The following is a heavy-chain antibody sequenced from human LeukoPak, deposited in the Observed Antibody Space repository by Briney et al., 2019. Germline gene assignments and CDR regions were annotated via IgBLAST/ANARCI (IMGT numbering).Heavy chain of an antibody. CDR1: NFSVSSHYY. V-gene: IGHV4-38-2*02. D-gene: IGHD5-12*01. CDR2: VFHTGSP. Sequence: SETLSLTCTVSNFSVSSHYYWGWVRQLPGKGLEWIGAVFHTGSPYYNPSLKSRVTISIDTSKKEFSLDLGSVTAADTAIYYCARLSYGYDPYFFDYWGHGTLVTVSS. J-gene: IGHJ4*01. CDR3: ARLSYGYDPYFFDY.